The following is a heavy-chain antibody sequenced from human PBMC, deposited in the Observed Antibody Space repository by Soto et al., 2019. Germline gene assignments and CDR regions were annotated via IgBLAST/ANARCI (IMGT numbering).Heavy chain of an antibody. CDR2: IYYSGST. CDR3: ARLGPPGLGELFGDLYYYYYGMDV. J-gene: IGHJ6*04. Sequence: SETLSLTCTVSGGSISSYYWSWIRQPPGKGLEWIGYIYYSGSTNYNPSLKSRVTISVDTSKNQFSLKLSSVTAADTAVYYCARLGPPGLGELFGDLYYYYYGMDVWGKGTRVTVS. V-gene: IGHV4-59*08. D-gene: IGHD3-16*01. CDR1: GGSISSYY.